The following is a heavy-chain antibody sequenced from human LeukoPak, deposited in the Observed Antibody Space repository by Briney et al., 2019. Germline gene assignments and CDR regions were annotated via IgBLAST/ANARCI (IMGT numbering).Heavy chain of an antibody. J-gene: IGHJ4*02. CDR3: TRLAVAYFDS. CDR2: IFSSGST. CDR1: GFIVSSNY. D-gene: IGHD6-19*01. Sequence: GGSLRLSCAASGFIVSSNYMGWVRQAPGKGLEWVSVIFSSGSTYYPDSVKGRFTISRDESKNTLYLQMNSLRAEDTAVYYCTRLAVAYFDSWGQGTLVTVSS. V-gene: IGHV3-66*04.